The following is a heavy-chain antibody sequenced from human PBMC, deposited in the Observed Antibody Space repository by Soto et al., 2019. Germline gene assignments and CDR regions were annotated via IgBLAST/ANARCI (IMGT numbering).Heavy chain of an antibody. CDR2: IKQDGSEK. D-gene: IGHD1-26*01. CDR3: ATIDSGGYYYYGMDV. Sequence: PGGSLRLSCAASGFTFSSYWMSWVRQAPGKGLEWVANIKQDGSEKYYVDSVKGRFTISRDNAKNSLYLQMNSLRAEDTAVYYCATIDSGGYYYYGMDVWGQGTTVTVSS. J-gene: IGHJ6*02. CDR1: GFTFSSYW. V-gene: IGHV3-7*01.